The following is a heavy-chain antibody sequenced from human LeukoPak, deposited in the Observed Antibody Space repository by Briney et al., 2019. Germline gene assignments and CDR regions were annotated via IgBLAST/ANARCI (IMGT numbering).Heavy chain of an antibody. CDR2: FDPEDGET. D-gene: IGHD3-22*01. CDR1: GYTLTELS. Sequence: GASVKVSCKGSGYTLTELSMHWVRQVPGKGLEWMGGFDPEDGETIYAQKFQGRVTMTEDTSTDTAYMELSSLRSEDTAVYYCATQGTTKYYDSSFDYWGQGTLVTVSS. J-gene: IGHJ4*02. CDR3: ATQGTTKYYDSSFDY. V-gene: IGHV1-24*01.